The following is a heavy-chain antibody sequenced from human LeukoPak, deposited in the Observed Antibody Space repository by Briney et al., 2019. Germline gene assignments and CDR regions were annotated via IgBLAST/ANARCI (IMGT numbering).Heavy chain of an antibody. Sequence: GGSLRLSCAASGFIFSNYWMTWVRQAPGKGLEWVANIKQDGGVKYYVDSVKGRFTISRDDAKNSVYLQMNGLRAEDTAVYYCARIGYSSSCTDYWGQGTQVIVSS. V-gene: IGHV3-7*01. J-gene: IGHJ4*02. D-gene: IGHD6-13*01. CDR1: GFIFSNYW. CDR2: IKQDGGVK. CDR3: ARIGYSSSCTDY.